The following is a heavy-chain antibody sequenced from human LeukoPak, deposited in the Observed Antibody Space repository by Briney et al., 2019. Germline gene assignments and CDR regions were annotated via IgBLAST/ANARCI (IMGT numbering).Heavy chain of an antibody. CDR2: INSDGSST. J-gene: IGHJ2*01. V-gene: IGHV3-74*01. D-gene: IGHD6-13*01. CDR3: ARVIDSNSWYFDL. Sequence: GGSLRLSCAASGFAFSSYCMHWVRQAPGKGLVWVSRINSDGSSTNYADSVKGRFTISRDNAKNTLYLQMNSLRAEDTAVYYCARVIDSNSWYFDLWGRDTLVTVSS. CDR1: GFAFSSYC.